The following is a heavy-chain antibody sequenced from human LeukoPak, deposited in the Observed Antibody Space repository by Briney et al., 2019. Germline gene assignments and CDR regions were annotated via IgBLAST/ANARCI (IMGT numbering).Heavy chain of an antibody. J-gene: IGHJ4*02. CDR3: ARDIGWELLETHYFDY. CDR2: ISYDGSNK. V-gene: IGHV3-30-3*01. Sequence: GRSLRLSCAASGFTFSSYAMHWVRQAPGKGLEWVAVISYDGSNKYYADSVKGRFTISRDNSKNTLYLQMNRLRAEDTAVYYCARDIGWELLETHYFDYWGQGTLVTVSS. CDR1: GFTFSSYA. D-gene: IGHD1-26*01.